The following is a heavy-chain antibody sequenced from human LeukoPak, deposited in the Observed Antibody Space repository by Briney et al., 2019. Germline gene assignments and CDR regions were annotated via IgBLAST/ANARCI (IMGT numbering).Heavy chain of an antibody. CDR3: AKEDTAMAEYYFDY. Sequence: GGSLRLSCAASGFTFSSYAMSWVRQAPGRGLEWVSAITGSGGSTYFADSVKGRFTISRDNSKNTLYLQMNSLRAEDTAVYYCAKEDTAMAEYYFDYWGQGTLVIVSS. J-gene: IGHJ4*02. D-gene: IGHD5-18*01. V-gene: IGHV3-23*01. CDR2: ITGSGGST. CDR1: GFTFSSYA.